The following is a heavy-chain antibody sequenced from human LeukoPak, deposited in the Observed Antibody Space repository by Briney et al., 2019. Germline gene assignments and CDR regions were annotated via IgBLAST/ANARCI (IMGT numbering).Heavy chain of an antibody. CDR1: GFTFSSYV. J-gene: IGHJ4*02. Sequence: GGSLRLSCAASGFTFSSYVMTWVRQAPGKGLECVSDISGSGGSTYYVDSVKGRFTISRDNSKSTLYLQMNSLRAEDTAVYYCAKVGSGYYSQFDYWGQGTLVTVSS. V-gene: IGHV3-23*01. D-gene: IGHD3-22*01. CDR2: ISGSGGST. CDR3: AKVGSGYYSQFDY.